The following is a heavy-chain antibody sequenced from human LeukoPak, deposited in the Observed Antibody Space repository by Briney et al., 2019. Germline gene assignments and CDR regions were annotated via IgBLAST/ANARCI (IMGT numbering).Heavy chain of an antibody. CDR3: ARGGYYGSGNDFRFDP. V-gene: IGHV4-59*01. CDR1: GGSISSYY. Sequence: SETLSLTCTVSGGSISSYYWSWIRQPPGKGLEWIGYIYYSGSTNYKPSLKSRVTISVDTSKDQFSLKLSSVTAADTAVYYCARGGYYGSGNDFRFDPWGQGTLVTVSS. J-gene: IGHJ5*02. D-gene: IGHD3-10*01. CDR2: IYYSGST.